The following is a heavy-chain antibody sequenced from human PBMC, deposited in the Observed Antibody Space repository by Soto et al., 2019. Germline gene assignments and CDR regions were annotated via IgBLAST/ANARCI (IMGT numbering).Heavy chain of an antibody. J-gene: IGHJ4*02. CDR2: ISWDGGST. Sequence: GGSLRLSCAASGFTFDDYTMHWVRQAPGKGLEWVSLISWDGGSTYYADSVKGRFTISRDNSKNSLYLQMNSLRTEDTALYYCAKDFLGSLGGTTIFDYWGQGTLVTVSS. CDR3: AKDFLGSLGGTTIFDY. V-gene: IGHV3-43*01. D-gene: IGHD1-1*01. CDR1: GFTFDDYT.